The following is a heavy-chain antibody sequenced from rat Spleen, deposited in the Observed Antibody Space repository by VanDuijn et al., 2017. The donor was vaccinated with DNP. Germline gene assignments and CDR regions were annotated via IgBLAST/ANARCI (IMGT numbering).Heavy chain of an antibody. J-gene: IGHJ3*01. CDR1: GFTFSDYY. CDR3: TTGGAAAY. D-gene: IGHD1-2*01. Sequence: EVHLVESGGGLVQPGGSLRLSCAASGFTFSDYYMAWVRQAPTKGLEWVAAISYDGSSTDYRDSVKGRFTISRDNTISTLYLQMDSLRSEDTATYYCTTGGAAAYWGQGTLVTVSS. V-gene: IGHV5-20*01. CDR2: ISYDGSST.